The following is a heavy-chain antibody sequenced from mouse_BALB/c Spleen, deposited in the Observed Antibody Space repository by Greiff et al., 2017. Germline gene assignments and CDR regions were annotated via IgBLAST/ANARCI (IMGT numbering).Heavy chain of an antibody. CDR2: IWAGGST. CDR3: AISTMTYYAMDY. D-gene: IGHD2-4*01. Sequence: VKLQESGPGLVAPSQSLSITCTVSGFSLTSYGVHWVRQPPGKGLEWLGVIWAGGSTNYNSALMSRLSISKDNSKSQVFLKMNSLQTDDTAMYYCAISTMTYYAMDYWGQGTSVTVSS. J-gene: IGHJ4*01. V-gene: IGHV2-9*02. CDR1: GFSLTSYG.